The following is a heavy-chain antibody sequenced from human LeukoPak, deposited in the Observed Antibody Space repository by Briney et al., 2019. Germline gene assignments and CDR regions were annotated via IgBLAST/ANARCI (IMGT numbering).Heavy chain of an antibody. J-gene: IGHJ4*02. V-gene: IGHV3-9*01. D-gene: IGHD6-19*01. CDR3: AKVVAGSGWSSFDY. CDR2: ISWNSGSK. CDR1: GFTLDDYA. Sequence: GGSLRLSCAASGFTLDDYAMHWVRQAPGKGLEWVSGISWNSGSKGYADSVKGRFTISRDNAKNSLYLQMNSLRPDDTALYYCAKVVAGSGWSSFDYWGQGTLVTVSS.